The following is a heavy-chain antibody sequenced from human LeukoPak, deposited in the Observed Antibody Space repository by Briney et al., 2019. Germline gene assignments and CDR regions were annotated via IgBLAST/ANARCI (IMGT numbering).Heavy chain of an antibody. CDR1: GFPFSSYA. Sequence: GGSLRLSCAASGFPFSSYAMSWIRQAPGKGPEWVSVISGSGGSTYYADSVKGRFTISRDNSKNTLFLQINSLRAEDTAVYYCAKGRYYDSSGALDHWGQGTLVTVSS. D-gene: IGHD3-22*01. CDR2: ISGSGGST. J-gene: IGHJ4*02. V-gene: IGHV3-23*01. CDR3: AKGRYYDSSGALDH.